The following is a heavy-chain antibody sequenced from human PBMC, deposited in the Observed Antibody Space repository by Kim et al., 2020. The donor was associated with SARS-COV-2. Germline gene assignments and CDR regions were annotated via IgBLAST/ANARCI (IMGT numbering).Heavy chain of an antibody. CDR3: ASLHTMVRGVAY. J-gene: IGHJ4*02. V-gene: IGHV4-34*01. D-gene: IGHD3-10*01. Sequence: NYNPSRKSRVTISVDTSKNQFSLKLSSVTAADTAVYYCASLHTMVRGVAYWGQGTLVTVSS.